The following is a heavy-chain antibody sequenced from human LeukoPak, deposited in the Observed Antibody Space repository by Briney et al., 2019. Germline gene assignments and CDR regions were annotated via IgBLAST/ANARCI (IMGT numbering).Heavy chain of an antibody. CDR1: GYTFTGYY. D-gene: IGHD3-22*01. Sequence: SVKVSCKASGYTFTGYYMHWVRQAPGQGLEWMGRVIPLLNIPHYAQKLQDRVTITAETSTNTSYLELRSLTSDDTAVYYCARAPHYSASSGYNWFHPWGQGSLVTVSS. CDR3: ARAPHYSASSGYNWFHP. CDR2: VIPLLNIP. V-gene: IGHV1-69*04. J-gene: IGHJ5*02.